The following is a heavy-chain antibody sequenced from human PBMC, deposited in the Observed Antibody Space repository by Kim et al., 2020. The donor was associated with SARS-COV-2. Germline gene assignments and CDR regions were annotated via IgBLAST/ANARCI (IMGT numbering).Heavy chain of an antibody. V-gene: IGHV3-21*01. CDR3: ARDSAVADLYYYYGMDV. D-gene: IGHD6-19*01. J-gene: IGHJ6*02. Sequence: VKGRFTIARDNAKNSLYLQMNRLRAEDTAVYYCARDSAVADLYYYYGMDVWGQGTTVTVSS.